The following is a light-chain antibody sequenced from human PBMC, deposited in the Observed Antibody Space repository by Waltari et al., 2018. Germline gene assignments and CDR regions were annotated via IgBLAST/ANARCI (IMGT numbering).Light chain of an antibody. CDR3: ATWDDSPTGRWV. CDR2: RND. V-gene: IGLV1-44*01. J-gene: IGLJ3*02. CDR1: QSNVEDNV. Sequence: QSVLTQPPSASGTPGQRVTTSCSGSQSNVEDNVVNWYHQVPGPAPKLVIYRNDQRPSGVPDRFTASKSGTSASLAISGLQSEDEGDYYCATWDDSPTGRWVFGGGTRVTVL.